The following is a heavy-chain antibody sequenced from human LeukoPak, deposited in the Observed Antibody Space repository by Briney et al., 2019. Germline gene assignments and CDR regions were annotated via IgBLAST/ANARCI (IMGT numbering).Heavy chain of an antibody. CDR2: ILNDGGST. Sequence: GGSLRLSCAASGFTFNTYWMHWVRQAPGEGPVWVAHILNDGGSTSYADSVKGRFIISRDNAKNTLSLQMNSLRAEDTAVYYCVRHHYGYDYWGQGTPVTVSS. D-gene: IGHD3-10*01. CDR3: VRHHYGYDY. CDR1: GFTFNTYW. V-gene: IGHV3-74*01. J-gene: IGHJ4*02.